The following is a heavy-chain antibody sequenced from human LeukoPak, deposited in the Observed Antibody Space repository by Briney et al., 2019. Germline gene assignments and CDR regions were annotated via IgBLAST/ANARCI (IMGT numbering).Heavy chain of an antibody. V-gene: IGHV4-30-4*08. J-gene: IGHJ1*01. CDR2: IYYSGST. CDR1: GGSISSSSYY. CDR3: ARTYYYDSSGYYEYFQH. D-gene: IGHD3-22*01. Sequence: SETLSLTCTVSGGSISSSSYYWSWIRQPPGKGLEWIGYIYYSGSTYYNPSLKSRVTISVDTSKNQFSLKLSSVTAADTAVYYCARTYYYDSSGYYEYFQHWGQGTLVTVSS.